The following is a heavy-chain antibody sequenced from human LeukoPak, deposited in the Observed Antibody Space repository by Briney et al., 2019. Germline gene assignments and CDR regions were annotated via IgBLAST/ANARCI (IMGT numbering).Heavy chain of an antibody. J-gene: IGHJ6*03. Sequence: GGSLGLSCAASGFTFSSYEMNWVRQAPGKGLEWVSYISSSGSTIYYADSVKGRFTISRDNAKNSLYLQMNSLRAEDTAVYYCARVRGYMDVWGKGTTVTVSS. CDR3: ARVRGYMDV. CDR2: ISSSGSTI. CDR1: GFTFSSYE. V-gene: IGHV3-48*03.